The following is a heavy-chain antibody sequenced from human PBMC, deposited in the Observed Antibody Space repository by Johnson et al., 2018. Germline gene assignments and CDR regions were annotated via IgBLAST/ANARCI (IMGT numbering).Heavy chain of an antibody. D-gene: IGHD1-26*01. CDR3: ARPGPRWGFDI. CDR1: GFTFSTYW. CDR2: IKQDGSEK. Sequence: EVQLVESGGGLVQPGGSLRVSCEASGFTFSTYWMSWVRQAPGKGLEWVANIKQDGSEKYYVDSVKGRFTIYRDDAKNSLFLQMNSLRAEDTAVYYWARPGPRWGFDIWGQGTRVTVSP. J-gene: IGHJ3*02. V-gene: IGHV3-7*01.